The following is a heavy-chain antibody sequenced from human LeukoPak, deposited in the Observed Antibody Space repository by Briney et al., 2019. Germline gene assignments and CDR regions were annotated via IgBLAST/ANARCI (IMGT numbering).Heavy chain of an antibody. Sequence: SETLSLTCTVSGGSVSSYYWSWIRQPPGKGLEWIGYIKSSGSSNYNPSLKSRVAISMDTSKNQFSLRLNSVTAADTAVYYCARDGTVATNWFDPWGQGTLVTVSS. CDR2: IKSSGSS. CDR1: GGSVSSYY. V-gene: IGHV4-59*02. CDR3: ARDGTVATNWFDP. D-gene: IGHD5-12*01. J-gene: IGHJ5*02.